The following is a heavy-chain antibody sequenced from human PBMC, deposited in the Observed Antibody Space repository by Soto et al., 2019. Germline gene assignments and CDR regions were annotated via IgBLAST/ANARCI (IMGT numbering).Heavy chain of an antibody. D-gene: IGHD1-1*01. CDR3: ARDDGRSYYYYGMDV. V-gene: IGHV3-74*01. Sequence: EVQLVESGGGLVQPGGSLRLSCAASGFTFSSYWMHWVRQAPGKGLVWVSRINSDGSSTSYADSVKGRFTISRDNAKNTLYLQMNSLRAEDTAVYYCARDDGRSYYYYGMDVWGQGTTVTVSS. J-gene: IGHJ6*02. CDR1: GFTFSSYW. CDR2: INSDGSST.